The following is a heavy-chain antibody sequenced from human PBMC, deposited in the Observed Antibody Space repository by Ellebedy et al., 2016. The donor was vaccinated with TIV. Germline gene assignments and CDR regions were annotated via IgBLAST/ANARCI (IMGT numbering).Heavy chain of an antibody. CDR3: ASEYSSSSHWGY. D-gene: IGHD6-6*01. CDR1: GFTFSSYA. Sequence: GESLKISCAASGFTFSSYAMHWVRQAPGKGLEWVGRIKSKTDCGTTDYAAPVKGRFTISRDDSKNTLYLQMNSLKTEDTAVYYCASEYSSSSHWGYWGQGTLVTVSS. CDR2: IKSKTDCGTT. V-gene: IGHV3-15*07. J-gene: IGHJ4*02.